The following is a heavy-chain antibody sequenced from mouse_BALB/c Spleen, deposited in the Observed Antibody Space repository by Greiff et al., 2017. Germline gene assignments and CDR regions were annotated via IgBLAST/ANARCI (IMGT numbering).Heavy chain of an antibody. CDR3: TRSYGSSYPFAY. Sequence: VQLQQPGAELVKPGASVKLSCKASGYTFTSYYMYWVKQRPGQGLEWIGGINPSNGGTNFNEKFKSKATLTVDKSSSTAYMQLSSLTSEDSAVYYCTRSYGSSYPFAYWGQGTLVTVSA. J-gene: IGHJ3*01. CDR2: INPSNGGT. V-gene: IGHV1S81*02. CDR1: GYTFTSYY. D-gene: IGHD1-1*01.